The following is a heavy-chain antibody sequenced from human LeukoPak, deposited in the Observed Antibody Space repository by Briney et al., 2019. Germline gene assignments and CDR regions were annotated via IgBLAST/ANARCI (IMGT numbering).Heavy chain of an antibody. D-gene: IGHD1-26*01. CDR3: ARGREWGLRYYYYYMDV. CDR2: IKQDGSEK. CDR1: GFTFSSYW. Sequence: GGSLRLSCAASGFTFSSYWMSWVRQAPGKGLEWVANIKQDGSEKYYVDSVKGRFTISRDNAKNSLYLQMNSLRAEDTAVYYCARGREWGLRYYYYYMDVWGKGTTVTVSS. V-gene: IGHV3-7*01. J-gene: IGHJ6*03.